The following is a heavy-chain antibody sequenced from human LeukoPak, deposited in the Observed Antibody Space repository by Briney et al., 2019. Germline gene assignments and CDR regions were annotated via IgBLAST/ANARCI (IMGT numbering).Heavy chain of an antibody. D-gene: IGHD1-14*01. V-gene: IGHV3-48*01. CDR1: GLTFSTYS. J-gene: IGHJ5*02. Sequence: GGSLRLSCGAFGLTFSTYSMNWVRKAPGKGLEWVSYISSDSSTRYYADSVKGRFTISRDNAKNSLYLQMNSLRAEDTAVYYCARAAQPGFDPWGQGTLVTVSS. CDR2: ISSDSSTR. CDR3: ARAAQPGFDP.